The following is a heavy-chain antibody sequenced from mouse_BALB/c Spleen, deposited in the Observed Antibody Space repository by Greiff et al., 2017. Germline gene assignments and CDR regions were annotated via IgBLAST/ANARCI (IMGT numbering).Heavy chain of an antibody. CDR3: ARGLPYYAMDD. V-gene: IGHV1-14*01. Sequence: EVQLQQSGPELVKPGASVKMSCKASGYTFTSYVMHWVKQKPGQGLEWIGYINPYNDGTKYNEKFKGKATLTSDKSSSTAYMELSSLTSEDSAVYYCARGLPYYAMDDWGQGTSVTVSS. CDR1: GYTFTSYV. D-gene: IGHD2-2*01. J-gene: IGHJ4*01. CDR2: INPYNDGT.